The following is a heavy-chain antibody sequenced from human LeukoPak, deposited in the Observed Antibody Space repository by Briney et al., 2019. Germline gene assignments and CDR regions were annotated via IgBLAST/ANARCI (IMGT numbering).Heavy chain of an antibody. V-gene: IGHV4-59*01. CDR3: ARVGSGNFDY. D-gene: IGHD1-1*01. CDR1: GGSISTYY. Sequence: SETLSLTCTVSGGSISTYYWSWIRQSPGKGLEWIGYMQNSGGTNYNPSLKSRITTLVGTSKNQFSLKLSSVTAADTAVYYCARVGSGNFDYWGQGTLVTVSS. CDR2: MQNSGGT. J-gene: IGHJ4*02.